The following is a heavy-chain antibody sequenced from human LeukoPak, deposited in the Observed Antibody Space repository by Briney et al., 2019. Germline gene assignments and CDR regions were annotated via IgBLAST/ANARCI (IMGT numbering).Heavy chain of an antibody. V-gene: IGHV5-51*01. Sequence: GESLKISCKGSAYSFAIYWIGWVRQMPGKGLEWMGIIYPDDSNSGYSPSFQGQVTISADKSISTAYLQWSSLKASDTAMYYCARKAGGDYNLFDYWGQGTLVTVSS. CDR3: ARKAGGDYNLFDY. D-gene: IGHD4-17*01. CDR2: IYPDDSNS. J-gene: IGHJ4*02. CDR1: AYSFAIYW.